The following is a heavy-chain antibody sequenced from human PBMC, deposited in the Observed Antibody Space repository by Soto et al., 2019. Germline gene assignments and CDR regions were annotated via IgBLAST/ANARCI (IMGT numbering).Heavy chain of an antibody. CDR1: GFSFSSYW. J-gene: IGHJ4*02. Sequence: GGSLRLSCAASGFSFSSYWMHWVRQAPGKGLEWVSGISWNSGSIGYADSVKGRFTISRDNAKNSLYLQMNSLRAEDTALYYCAKDWGEDGYNYSSYFDYWGQGTLVTVSS. CDR3: AKDWGEDGYNYSSYFDY. D-gene: IGHD5-12*01. V-gene: IGHV3-9*01. CDR2: ISWNSGSI.